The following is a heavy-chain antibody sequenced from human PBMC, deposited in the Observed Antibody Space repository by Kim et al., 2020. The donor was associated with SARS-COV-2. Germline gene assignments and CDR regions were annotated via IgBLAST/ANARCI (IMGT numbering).Heavy chain of an antibody. J-gene: IGHJ6*02. Sequence: GGSLRLSCAASGFTFSSYAMHWVRQAPGKGLEWVAVISYDGSNKYYADSVKGRFTISRDNSKNTLYLQMNSLRAEDTAVYYCARAGAPPAASSLDYYYYYGMDVWGQGTTVTVSS. CDR3: ARAGAPPAASSLDYYYYYGMDV. CDR2: ISYDGSNK. CDR1: GFTFSSYA. D-gene: IGHD2-2*01. V-gene: IGHV3-30*04.